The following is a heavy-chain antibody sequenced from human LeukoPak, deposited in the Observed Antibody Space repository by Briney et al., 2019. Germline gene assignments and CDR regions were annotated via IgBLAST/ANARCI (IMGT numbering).Heavy chain of an antibody. CDR1: GFTFSSFR. CDR2: INNDGSTT. Sequence: PGGSLRLSCAASGFTFSSFRMHWVRQAPGKGLVWVSRINNDGSTTCYADSVKGRFIISRDNAKNTLYLQMNSLRAEDTAVYFCARDLRLDTNPHNWFDPWGQGTLVTVSS. V-gene: IGHV3-74*01. D-gene: IGHD3-9*01. J-gene: IGHJ5*02. CDR3: ARDLRLDTNPHNWFDP.